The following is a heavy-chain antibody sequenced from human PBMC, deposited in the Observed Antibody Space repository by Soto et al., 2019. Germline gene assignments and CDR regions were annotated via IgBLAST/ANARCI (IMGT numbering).Heavy chain of an antibody. V-gene: IGHV1-69*01. CDR1: GDIFTTYA. Sequence: QVQVVQSGAEVKEPGSSVKVSCKASGDIFTTYAINWVRQAPGQGLVWMGGIKPAIGSANYAPTFQGRRTFSADDLTATAYMDLTSLTSEDTAVYYCARGLLVGHETVDYWGQGTLVTV. CDR3: ARGLLVGHETVDY. CDR2: IKPAIGSA. D-gene: IGHD1-26*01. J-gene: IGHJ4*02.